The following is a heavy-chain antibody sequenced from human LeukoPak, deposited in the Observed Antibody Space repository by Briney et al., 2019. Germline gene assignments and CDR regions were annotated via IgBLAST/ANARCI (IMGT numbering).Heavy chain of an antibody. J-gene: IGHJ3*02. V-gene: IGHV3-53*01. CDR3: ARPRSGSFDAFDI. Sequence: GGSLRLSCAASGFTVSSNYMSWVRQPPGKGLEWVSIIYSGGSTYYADSVKGRFTVSRDNSKNTLYLQMNSLRAEDTAVYYCARPRSGSFDAFDIWGQGTMVTVSS. CDR1: GFTVSSNY. CDR2: IYSGGST. D-gene: IGHD1-26*01.